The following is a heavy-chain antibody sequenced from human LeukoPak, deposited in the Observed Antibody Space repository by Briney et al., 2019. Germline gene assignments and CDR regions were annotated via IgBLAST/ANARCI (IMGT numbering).Heavy chain of an antibody. CDR3: ARVCPLVGATHNLDY. CDR2: ISHSTYRT. D-gene: IGHD1-26*01. J-gene: IGHJ4*02. Sequence: PGGSLRLSCAASGFTFSSYVMSWVRQAPGKGLEWVSNISHSTYRTYYADSVKGRFTISRDNSKNTLYLQMNSLRAEDTAVYYCARVCPLVGATHNLDYWGQGTLVTVSS. V-gene: IGHV3-23*01. CDR1: GFTFSSYV.